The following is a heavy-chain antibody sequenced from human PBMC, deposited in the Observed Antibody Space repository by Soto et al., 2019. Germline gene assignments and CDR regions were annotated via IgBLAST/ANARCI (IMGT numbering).Heavy chain of an antibody. J-gene: IGHJ4*02. CDR3: VKDKGAAAGFDY. CDR1: GFTFSNNG. V-gene: IGHV3-30*18. CDR2: ISYEGSEK. Sequence: QVHLVESGGGVVQPGRSLRLSCAASGFTFSNNGMHWVRQAPGKGLEWMGGISYEGSEKYYAGSVKGRFTISRDNSKNTLYLQMETLRAEDTAIYYCVKDKGAAAGFDYWGQGILATVSS. D-gene: IGHD6-13*01.